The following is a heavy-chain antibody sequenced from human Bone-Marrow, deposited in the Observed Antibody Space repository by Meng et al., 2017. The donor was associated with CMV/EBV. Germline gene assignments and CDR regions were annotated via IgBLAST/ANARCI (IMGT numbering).Heavy chain of an antibody. CDR2: ISYDGSNK. J-gene: IGHJ4*02. CDR3: ARNWNNDY. D-gene: IGHD1/OR15-1a*01. CDR1: GFTFSSYA. V-gene: IGHV3-30-3*01. Sequence: GGSRRLSCAASGFTFSSYAMHWVRQAPGKGLEWVAVISYDGSNKYYADSVKGRFTISRDNSKNTLYLQMNSLRAEDTAVYYCARNWNNDYWGQGTLVTVSS.